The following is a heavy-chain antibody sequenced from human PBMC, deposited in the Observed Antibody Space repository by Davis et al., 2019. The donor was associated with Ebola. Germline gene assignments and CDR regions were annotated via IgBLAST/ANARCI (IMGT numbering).Heavy chain of an antibody. CDR3: ARAHFGRSSFDY. D-gene: IGHD6-6*01. V-gene: IGHV3-13*01. CDR1: GFTFSSYD. CDR2: IGTAGDT. Sequence: GESLKISCAASGFTFSSYDMHWVRQVTGKGLAWVSAIGTAGDTYYPGSVKGRFTISRENAKNSLYLQMNSLRAGDTAVYYCARAHFGRSSFDYWGQGTLVTVSS. J-gene: IGHJ4*02.